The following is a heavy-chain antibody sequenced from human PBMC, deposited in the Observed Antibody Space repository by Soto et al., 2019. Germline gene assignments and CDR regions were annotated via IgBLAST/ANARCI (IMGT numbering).Heavy chain of an antibody. CDR2: MNPNSGNT. CDR3: AGGNFRY. CDR1: GYNFNSFD. Sequence: ASVKVSCKASGYNFNSFDIYWVRQATGHGLEWMGWMNPNSGNTGYAQELRGRVTMTRKTSNTTAYMELPSLTSDDTGVYYCAGGNFRYSGQGTLVTVSS. J-gene: IGHJ4*02. V-gene: IGHV1-8*02.